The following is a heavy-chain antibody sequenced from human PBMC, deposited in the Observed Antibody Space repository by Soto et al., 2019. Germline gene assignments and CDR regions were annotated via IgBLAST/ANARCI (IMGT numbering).Heavy chain of an antibody. CDR1: GYTFTGYY. CDR3: ARTEYSGSYLFDY. Sequence: ASVKVSCKAYGYTFTGYYMHWVRQAPGQRLEWMGWINAGNGNTKYSQKFQGRVTITRDTSASTAYMELSSLRSEDTAVYYCARTEYSGSYLFDYWGQGTLVTVSS. J-gene: IGHJ4*02. V-gene: IGHV1-3*01. D-gene: IGHD1-26*01. CDR2: INAGNGNT.